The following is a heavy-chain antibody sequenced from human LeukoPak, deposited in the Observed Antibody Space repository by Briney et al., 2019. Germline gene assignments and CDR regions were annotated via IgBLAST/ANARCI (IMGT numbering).Heavy chain of an antibody. CDR3: VRDNSRGQSLGVIY. J-gene: IGHJ4*02. CDR2: INADSSTI. CDR1: GFSFSTHN. Sequence: SGGSLRLSCAASGFSFSTHNMNWVRQAPGKGLQWISYINADSSTIQYADSVRGRFTTSRGNAKNSLYLQMNSLRAEDTAVYYCVRDNSRGQSLGVIYWGQGSLVTVSS. D-gene: IGHD3-22*01. V-gene: IGHV3-48*01.